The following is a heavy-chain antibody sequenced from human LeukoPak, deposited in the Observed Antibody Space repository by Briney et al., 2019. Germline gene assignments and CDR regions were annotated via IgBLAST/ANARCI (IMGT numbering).Heavy chain of an antibody. CDR3: AISYGGYVLDS. Sequence: PSETLSLTCSVSGASVSNHYCTWIRQPPGKRLGWVGYAYYSGSTNYYASLKSRVTISVDTSKNQFSLRLNSVAAADTAVYYCAISYGGYVLDSWGQGTLVIVSS. J-gene: IGHJ4*02. V-gene: IGHV4-59*02. CDR2: AYYSGST. D-gene: IGHD5-12*01. CDR1: GASVSNHY.